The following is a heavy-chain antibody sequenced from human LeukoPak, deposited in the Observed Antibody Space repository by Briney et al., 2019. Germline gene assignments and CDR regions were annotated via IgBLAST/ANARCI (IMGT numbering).Heavy chain of an antibody. CDR2: IYTSGST. CDR3: ASPGYLPSRPLDY. J-gene: IGHJ4*02. V-gene: IGHV4-4*07. D-gene: IGHD3-16*02. CDR1: GGSISSYH. Sequence: PSETLSLTCTVSGGSISSYHWSWIRQPAGKGLEWIGHIYTSGSTNYNPSLKSRVTMSVDTSKNQFSLKLSSVTAADTAVYYCASPGYLPSRPLDYWGQGTLLTVSS.